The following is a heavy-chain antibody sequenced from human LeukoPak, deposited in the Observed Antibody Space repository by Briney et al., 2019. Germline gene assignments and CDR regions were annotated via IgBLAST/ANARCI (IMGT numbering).Heavy chain of an antibody. CDR1: GGSISSYY. CDR3: ARGSSGGSRYYLDL. V-gene: IGHV4-4*07. J-gene: IGHJ2*01. CDR2: FYAGGST. D-gene: IGHD1-14*01. Sequence: SETLCLTCTVSGGSISSYYWSWIRQPAGKGLEWIGRFYAGGSTNYNPSLKSRVTMSVDTSKNQFSLRLSSVTAADTAVFYCARGSSGGSRYYLDLWGRGTLVTVSS.